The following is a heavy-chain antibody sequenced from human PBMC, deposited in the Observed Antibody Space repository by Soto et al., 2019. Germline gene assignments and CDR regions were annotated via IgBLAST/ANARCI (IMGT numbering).Heavy chain of an antibody. CDR3: SRNSLVRSLVVPAAFDY. D-gene: IGHD2-2*01. V-gene: IGHV3-33*01. CDR2: IWYDGSNK. Sequence: PGGSLRLSCAASGFTFSSYGMHWVRQAPGKGLEWVAVIWYDGSNKYYADSVKGRFTISRDNSKNTLYLQMNSLRAEDTAVYYCSRNSLVRSLVVPAAFDYWGQGTLVTVSS. J-gene: IGHJ4*02. CDR1: GFTFSSYG.